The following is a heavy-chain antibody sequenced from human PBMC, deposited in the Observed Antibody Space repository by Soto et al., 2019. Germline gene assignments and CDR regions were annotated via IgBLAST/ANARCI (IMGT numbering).Heavy chain of an antibody. J-gene: IGHJ4*02. D-gene: IGHD3-10*01. CDR3: ARDPYYGSGSYYQGFDY. Sequence: QVQLVQSGAEVKKPGASVKVSCKASGYTFTSYGISWVRQAPGQGLEWMGWISAYNGNTNYAQQLQGRVTMTTDTSTSTAYMELRSLRSDDTAVYYCARDPYYGSGSYYQGFDYWGQGTLVTVSS. CDR1: GYTFTSYG. V-gene: IGHV1-18*01. CDR2: ISAYNGNT.